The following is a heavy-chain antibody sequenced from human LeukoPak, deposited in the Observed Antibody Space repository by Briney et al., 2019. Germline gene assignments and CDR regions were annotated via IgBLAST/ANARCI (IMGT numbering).Heavy chain of an antibody. CDR2: INHSGST. CDR3: ASGRCIFGVFHFDY. Sequence: NTSETLSLTCAVYGGSFSGYYWSWIRQPPGKGLEWIGEINHSGSTNYNPSLKSRVTISLDTSKNQFSLKLSSVTAADTAVYYCASGRCIFGVFHFDYWGQGTLVTVSS. V-gene: IGHV4-34*01. D-gene: IGHD3-3*02. CDR1: GGSFSGYY. J-gene: IGHJ4*02.